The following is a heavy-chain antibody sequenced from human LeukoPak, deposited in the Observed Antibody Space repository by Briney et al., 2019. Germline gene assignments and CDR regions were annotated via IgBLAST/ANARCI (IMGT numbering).Heavy chain of an antibody. Sequence: GGSLRLSCAASGFTFSSYWMHWVRQAPGKGLEWVSAISGSGGSTYYADSVKGRFTISRDNSKNTLYLQMNSLRAEDTAVYYCAKGVKYYYDSSGYYYDYWGQGTLVTVSS. J-gene: IGHJ4*02. CDR3: AKGVKYYYDSSGYYYDY. CDR2: ISGSGGST. CDR1: GFTFSSYW. D-gene: IGHD3-22*01. V-gene: IGHV3-23*01.